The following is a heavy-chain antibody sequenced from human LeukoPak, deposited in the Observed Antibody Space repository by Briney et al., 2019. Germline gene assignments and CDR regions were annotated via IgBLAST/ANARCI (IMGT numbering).Heavy chain of an antibody. D-gene: IGHD6-19*01. CDR3: AGGYSSGWYELDY. CDR2: IYSGGST. CDR1: GFTFSAAP. V-gene: IGHV3-66*01. J-gene: IGHJ4*02. Sequence: PGGSLRLSCAASGFTFSAAPMIWVRQAPGKGLEWVSVIYSGGSTYYADCVKGRFTISRDNSKNTLYLQMNSLRAEDTAVYYCAGGYSSGWYELDYWGQGTLVTVSS.